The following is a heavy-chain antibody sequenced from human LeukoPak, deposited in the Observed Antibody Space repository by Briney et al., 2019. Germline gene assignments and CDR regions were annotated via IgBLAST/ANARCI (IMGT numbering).Heavy chain of an antibody. CDR3: ATRYYDSSGYNFDY. CDR2: FDPEDGET. CDR1: GYTLTELS. J-gene: IGHJ4*02. D-gene: IGHD3-22*01. V-gene: IGHV1-24*01. Sequence: GASVKVSCKVSGYTLTELSMHWVRQAPGKGLEWMGGFDPEDGETIYAQKFQGRVTMTEDTSTDTAYMELSSLRSEDTAVYYCATRYYDSSGYNFDYWGQGTLVTVSS.